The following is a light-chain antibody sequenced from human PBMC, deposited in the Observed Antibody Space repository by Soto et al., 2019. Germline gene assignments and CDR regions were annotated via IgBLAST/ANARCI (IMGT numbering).Light chain of an antibody. V-gene: IGLV6-57*04. J-gene: IGLJ2*01. CDR1: SGSIASNY. CDR2: EDN. Sequence: FMLTQPHSVSESPGKTVTISCTRSSGSIASNYVQWSQQRPGSAPTTVIYEDNQRPSGVPDRFSGSIDSSSNSASLTISGLKTEDEADYYCQSYDSSNVVFGGGTQLTVL. CDR3: QSYDSSNVV.